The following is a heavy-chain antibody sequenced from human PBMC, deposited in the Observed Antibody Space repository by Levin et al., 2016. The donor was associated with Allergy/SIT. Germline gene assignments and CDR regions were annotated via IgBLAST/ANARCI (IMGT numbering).Heavy chain of an antibody. CDR3: ATPGPVQLWSDFDY. CDR2: ISSSSYI. D-gene: IGHD5-18*01. Sequence: AGSLRLSCAASGFTFSSYSMNWVRQAPGKGLEWVSSISSSSYIYYADSVKGRFTISRDNAKNSLYLQMNSLRAEDTAVYYCATPGPVQLWSDFDYWGQGTLVTVSS. V-gene: IGHV3-21*04. J-gene: IGHJ4*02. CDR1: GFTFSSYS.